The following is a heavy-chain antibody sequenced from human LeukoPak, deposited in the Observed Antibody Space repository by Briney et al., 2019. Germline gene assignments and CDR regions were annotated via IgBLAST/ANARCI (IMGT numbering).Heavy chain of an antibody. V-gene: IGHV4-38-2*02. CDR1: GYSISSGYY. CDR3: AIQYDSGSYWDS. J-gene: IGHJ4*02. D-gene: IGHD3-10*01. Sequence: SETLSLTCTVSGYSISSGYYWGWIRQPPGKGLEWIGSIYYSGSTYYNPSLKSRVTISVDTSKNNFSLRLSSVTAADTALYYCAIQYDSGSYWDSWGQGTLVTVAS. CDR2: IYYSGST.